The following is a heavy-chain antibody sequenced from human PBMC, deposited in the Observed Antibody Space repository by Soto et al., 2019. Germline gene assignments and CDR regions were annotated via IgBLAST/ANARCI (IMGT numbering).Heavy chain of an antibody. V-gene: IGHV3-23*01. Sequence: EVQLLESGGGLVQPGGSLILSCVGSGFFFSSYTMTWVRQAPGKVLEWVSSFSATSENTYYADSVRGRFTLSRDNSKNTLFLQKNSLTAEDTAMYYCAKARDQKWVRLPFDYWGQGSLVSVST. D-gene: IGHD1-26*01. CDR3: AKARDQKWVRLPFDY. CDR2: FSATSENT. CDR1: GFFFSSYT. J-gene: IGHJ4*02.